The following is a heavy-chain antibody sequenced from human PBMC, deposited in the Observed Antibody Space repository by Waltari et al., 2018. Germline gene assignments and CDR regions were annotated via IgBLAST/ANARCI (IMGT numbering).Heavy chain of an antibody. Sequence: QVQLQESGPGLVKPSETLSLTCTVSGGSISSYYWSWIRQPPGKGLEWIGYIYYSGSTNYNPSRKSRVTISVDTSKNQFSLKLSSVTAADTAVYYCARDRGGDLFMDVWGKGTTVTVSS. CDR3: ARDRGGDLFMDV. CDR1: GGSISSYY. D-gene: IGHD2-21*01. J-gene: IGHJ6*03. V-gene: IGHV4-59*01. CDR2: IYYSGST.